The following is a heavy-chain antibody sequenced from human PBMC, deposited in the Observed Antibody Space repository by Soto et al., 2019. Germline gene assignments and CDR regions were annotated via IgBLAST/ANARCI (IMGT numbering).Heavy chain of an antibody. Sequence: QVQLVQSGAEVKKPGASVKVSCKASGYTFTSYGISWVRQAPGQGREWMGWISAYNGNTNYAQKLQGRVTMTTDTSTSTAYMELRSLRSDDTAVYYCARYLPYYDFWSGSYGMDVWGQGTTVTVYS. J-gene: IGHJ6*02. CDR1: GYTFTSYG. CDR3: ARYLPYYDFWSGSYGMDV. D-gene: IGHD3-3*01. CDR2: ISAYNGNT. V-gene: IGHV1-18*01.